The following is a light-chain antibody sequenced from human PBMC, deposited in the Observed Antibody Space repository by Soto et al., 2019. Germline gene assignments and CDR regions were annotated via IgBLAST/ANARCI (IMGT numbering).Light chain of an antibody. Sequence: EIVLTQSPGTLSLSPGERVTLSCRASHSISSTYLAWYRQKPGQAPILLIYGASSRATGIPDRFSGSGSGTDFTLTISRLEPEDFAVYYCQHYDNSPWTFGQGTKVEIK. CDR2: GAS. V-gene: IGKV3-20*01. CDR1: HSISSTY. CDR3: QHYDNSPWT. J-gene: IGKJ1*01.